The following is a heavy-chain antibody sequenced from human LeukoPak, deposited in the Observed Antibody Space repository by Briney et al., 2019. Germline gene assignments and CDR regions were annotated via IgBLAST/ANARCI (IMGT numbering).Heavy chain of an antibody. J-gene: IGHJ4*02. CDR3: VATDCSGGSRFPFDFEI. CDR2: IRSAGSIS. CDR1: GFTFSRYG. D-gene: IGHD2-15*01. Sequence: GGSLRLSCAASGFTFSRYGMHWVRQSPGKGLEWVAFIRSAGSISYYADSVKGRFIISRDNSKNTVNLHMNSLRNEDTALYYCVATDCSGGSRFPFDFEIWGRGTLVIVSS. V-gene: IGHV3-30*02.